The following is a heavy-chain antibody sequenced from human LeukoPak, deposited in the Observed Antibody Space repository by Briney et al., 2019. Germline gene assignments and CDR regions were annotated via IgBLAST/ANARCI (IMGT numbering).Heavy chain of an antibody. CDR1: GFTFSSYA. Sequence: GGSLRLSCAASGFTFSSYAMTWVRQAPGKGLEWVASIKQDGSEKYYVDSVKGRFTFSRDNAKNSLYLQMDSLRAEDTAVYYCARDKSAGADTGSSFYYWGQGALVTVSS. J-gene: IGHJ4*02. D-gene: IGHD3-10*01. CDR2: IKQDGSEK. V-gene: IGHV3-7*03. CDR3: ARDKSAGADTGSSFYY.